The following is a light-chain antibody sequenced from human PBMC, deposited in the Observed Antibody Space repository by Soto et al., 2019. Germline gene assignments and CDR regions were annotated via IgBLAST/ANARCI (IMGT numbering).Light chain of an antibody. J-gene: IGKJ2*01. Sequence: EIVVTRSPATLSVSLGDRATLSCRASQSVSGDLAWYQQKPGQAPRLLISGASTRATDTPARFSGSGSGTEFTLTISSLQSEDFAVYFCHQYNNWPYAFGQGTKVGIK. V-gene: IGKV3-15*01. CDR1: QSVSGD. CDR3: HQYNNWPYA. CDR2: GAS.